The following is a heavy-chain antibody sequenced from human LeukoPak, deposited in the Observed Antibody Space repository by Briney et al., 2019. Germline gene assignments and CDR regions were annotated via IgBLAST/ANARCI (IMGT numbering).Heavy chain of an antibody. CDR1: GFTFSSYA. V-gene: IGHV3-23*01. CDR3: AREGSPENYYGSGRYYYYYGMAV. CDR2: ISGSGIST. D-gene: IGHD3-10*01. Sequence: PGGSLRLSCAASGFTFSSYAMSWVRQAPGKGLEWVSAISGSGISTYYTDSVKGRFTISRDNSKNTLYLQMNSLRAEDTAVYYCAREGSPENYYGSGRYYYYYGMAVWGQGTTVTVSS. J-gene: IGHJ6*02.